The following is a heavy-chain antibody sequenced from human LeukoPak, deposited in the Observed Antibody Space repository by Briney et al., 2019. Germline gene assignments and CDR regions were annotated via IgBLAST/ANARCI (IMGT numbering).Heavy chain of an antibody. J-gene: IGHJ4*02. CDR3: ATQFLLGIAATDY. CDR1: GYTLTELS. D-gene: IGHD6-13*01. V-gene: IGHV1-24*01. CDR2: FDPEDGET. Sequence: ASVKVSCKVSGYTLTELSMHWVRQAPGKGLEWMGGFDPEDGETIYAQKFQGRVTMTEDTSTDTAYMELSSMRSEDTAVYYCATQFLLGIAATDYWGQGTLVTVSS.